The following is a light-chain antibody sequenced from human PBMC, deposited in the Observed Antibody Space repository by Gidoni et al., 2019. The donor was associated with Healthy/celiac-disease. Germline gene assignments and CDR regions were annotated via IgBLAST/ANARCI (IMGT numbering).Light chain of an antibody. CDR1: QGVLYSSNNKNY. V-gene: IGKV4-1*01. J-gene: IGKJ4*01. Sequence: DIVMTQSPVSLAVSLGARATINCKSSQGVLYSSNNKNYLAWYQQKPGQPPKLLIYWASTRESGVPDRFSGSGSGTDFTLTISSLQAEDVAVYYCQQYYSTLSLTFGGGTKVEIK. CDR2: WAS. CDR3: QQYYSTLSLT.